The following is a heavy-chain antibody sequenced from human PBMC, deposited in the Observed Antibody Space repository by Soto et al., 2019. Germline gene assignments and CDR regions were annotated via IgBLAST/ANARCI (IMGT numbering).Heavy chain of an antibody. Sequence: SVKLSCKASGGTFSSYAISWVRQALGQGLEWMGGIIPIFGTANYAQKCQGRVTITADESTSTAYMELSSLRSEDTAVYYCARGGVQLWDSDFDYWGQGTLVTVSS. CDR1: GGTFSSYA. CDR3: ARGGVQLWDSDFDY. CDR2: IIPIFGTA. V-gene: IGHV1-69*13. D-gene: IGHD5-18*01. J-gene: IGHJ4*02.